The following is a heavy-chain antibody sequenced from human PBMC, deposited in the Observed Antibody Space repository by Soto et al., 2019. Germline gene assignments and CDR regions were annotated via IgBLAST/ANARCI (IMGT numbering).Heavy chain of an antibody. CDR1: GFTFSSYA. CDR3: ARDIGEIDFWSGFYYGMDV. D-gene: IGHD3-3*01. Sequence: GGSLRLSCAASGFTFSSYAMHWVRQAPGKGLEWVAVISYDGSNKYYADSVKGRFTISRDNSKNTLYLQMNSLRAEDTAVYYCARDIGEIDFWSGFYYGMDVWGQGTTVTVSS. CDR2: ISYDGSNK. V-gene: IGHV3-30-3*01. J-gene: IGHJ6*02.